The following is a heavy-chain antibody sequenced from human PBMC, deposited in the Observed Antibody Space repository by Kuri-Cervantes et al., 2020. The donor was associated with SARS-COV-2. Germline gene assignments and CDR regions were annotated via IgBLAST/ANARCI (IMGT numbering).Heavy chain of an antibody. Sequence: GGSLKISCAAPGFTFSSYGMQWVRQAPGKGLEWVAVIWYDGSNKYYADSVKGRFTISRDNSKNTLYLQMNSLRAEDTAVYYCARDVKRIIIFGVVIAYGMDVWGQGTTVTVSS. D-gene: IGHD3-3*01. CDR3: ARDVKRIIIFGVVIAYGMDV. CDR2: IWYDGSNK. V-gene: IGHV3-33*01. J-gene: IGHJ6*02. CDR1: GFTFSSYG.